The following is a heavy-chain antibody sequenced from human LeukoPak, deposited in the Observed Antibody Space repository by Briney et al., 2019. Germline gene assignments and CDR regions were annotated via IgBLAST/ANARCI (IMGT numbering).Heavy chain of an antibody. Sequence: SETLSLTCAVYGGSFSGYYWSWIRQPPGKGLEWIGEINHSGSTNYNPSLKSRVTISVDTSKNLFSLKLSSVTAADTAVYYCARRVPYNAFDIWGQGTMVTVSS. CDR3: ARRVPYNAFDI. D-gene: IGHD2-21*01. CDR1: GGSFSGYY. V-gene: IGHV4-34*01. CDR2: INHSGST. J-gene: IGHJ3*02.